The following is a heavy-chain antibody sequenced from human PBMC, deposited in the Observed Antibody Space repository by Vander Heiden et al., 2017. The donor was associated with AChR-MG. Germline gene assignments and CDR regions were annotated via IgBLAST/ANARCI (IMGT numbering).Heavy chain of an antibody. V-gene: IGHV3-23*01. D-gene: IGHD3-10*01. CDR2: ISGSGGST. CDR1: GFTFSSSA. Sequence: EVQLLESGGGLVQPGGSLRLSCGASGFTFSSSAMRWVRKAQGKGLEWASAISGSGGSTTYADSVKGRFTISRDNSKNTLYLQMNSLRAEDTAVYYCAKDPTHLGLWFGELLYPHYYYGMDVWGQGTTVTVSS. J-gene: IGHJ6*02. CDR3: AKDPTHLGLWFGELLYPHYYYGMDV.